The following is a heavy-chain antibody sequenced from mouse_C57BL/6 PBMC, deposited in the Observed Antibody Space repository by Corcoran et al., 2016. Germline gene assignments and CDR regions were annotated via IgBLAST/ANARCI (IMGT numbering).Heavy chain of an antibody. D-gene: IGHD3-2*02. CDR3: ARGGWYFDY. Sequence: DVQLQESGPGLVNPSQSLTLTCSVTGYSITSGYYWNWIRQFPGNKLEWMGYISYDGSNNYNPSLKNRISITRDTSKNQFFLKLNSVTTEDTATYYRARGGWYFDYWGQGTTLTVSS. CDR2: ISYDGSN. V-gene: IGHV3-6*01. J-gene: IGHJ2*01. CDR1: GYSITSGYY.